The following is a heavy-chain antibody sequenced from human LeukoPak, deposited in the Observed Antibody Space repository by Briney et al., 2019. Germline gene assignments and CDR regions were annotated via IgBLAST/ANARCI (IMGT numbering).Heavy chain of an antibody. D-gene: IGHD3-22*01. V-gene: IGHV1-18*01. CDR3: ARDPNDSSGYGFDY. CDR1: GYTFTSYG. J-gene: IGHJ4*02. CDR2: ISAYNGNT. Sequence: GASVKVSCKASGYTFTSYGISWVRQAPGQGLEWMGWISAYNGNTNYAQKLQGRVTMTTDTSTSTAYMELRSLRSDDTAAYYCARDPNDSSGYGFDYWGQGTLVTVSS.